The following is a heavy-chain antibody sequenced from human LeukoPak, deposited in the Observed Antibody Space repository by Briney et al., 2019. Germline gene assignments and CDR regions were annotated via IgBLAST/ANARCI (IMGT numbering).Heavy chain of an antibody. CDR2: IYLSGST. J-gene: IGHJ6*03. D-gene: IGHD6-6*01. CDR1: GYSISSGYY. Sequence: SETLSLTCTVSGYSISSGYYWGWIRQPPGKGLEWIGSIYLSGSTYYNPSLKSRVTISVDTSKNQFSLKLSSVTAADTAVYYCARISSIAARPPYAYYYYMDVWGKGTTVTVSS. CDR3: ARISSIAARPPYAYYYYMDV. V-gene: IGHV4-38-2*02.